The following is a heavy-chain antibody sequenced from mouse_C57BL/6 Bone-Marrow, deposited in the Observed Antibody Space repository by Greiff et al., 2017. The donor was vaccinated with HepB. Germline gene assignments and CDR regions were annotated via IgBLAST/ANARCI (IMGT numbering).Heavy chain of an antibody. J-gene: IGHJ1*03. D-gene: IGHD1-1*01. CDR3: ARGPPITTVVATNNWYFDV. Sequence: DVKLVESGGGLVKPGGSLKLSCAASGFTFSSYAMSWVRQTPEKRLEWVATISDGGSYTYYPDNVKGRFTISRDNAKNNLYLQMSHLKSEDTAMYYCARGPPITTVVATNNWYFDVWGTGTTVTVSS. CDR2: ISDGGSYT. V-gene: IGHV5-4*03. CDR1: GFTFSSYA.